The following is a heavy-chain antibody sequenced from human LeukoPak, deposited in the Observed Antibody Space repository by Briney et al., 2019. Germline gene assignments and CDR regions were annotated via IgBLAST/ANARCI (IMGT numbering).Heavy chain of an antibody. J-gene: IGHJ4*02. CDR2: IDWISGSI. V-gene: IGHV3-9*01. CDR3: AKDRVGNSRGWYDY. D-gene: IGHD6-19*01. CDR1: GFTFYDYA. Sequence: PGRSLRLSCAASGFTFYDYAMHWVRQAPGKGLEWVSGIDWISGSIGYADSVKGRFTISRDNAKNSLYLQMNSLRAEDTALYYCAKDRVGNSRGWYDYWGQGTLVTVSS.